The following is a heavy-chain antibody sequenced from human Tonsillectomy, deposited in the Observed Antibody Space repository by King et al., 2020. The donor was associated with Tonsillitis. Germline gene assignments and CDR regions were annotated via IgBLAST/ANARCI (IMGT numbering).Heavy chain of an antibody. CDR1: GYSFTSYW. Sequence: VQLVESGAEVKKPGESLKISCKGSGYSFTSYWIGWVRQMPGKGXXWXXXXXPGXSDTXXXPSFXXQATISAXXXITTAFLQWXSLKASDTAMYYCARLRGSSWSLDYWGQGTLVAVSS. CDR2: XXPGXSDT. V-gene: IGHV5-51*01. D-gene: IGHD6-13*01. CDR3: ARLRGSSWSLDY. J-gene: IGHJ4*02.